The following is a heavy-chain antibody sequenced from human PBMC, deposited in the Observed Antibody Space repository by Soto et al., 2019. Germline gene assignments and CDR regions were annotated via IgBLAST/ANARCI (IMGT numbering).Heavy chain of an antibody. CDR3: AREGSYSAYNFAHGIQLWSFDF. CDR2: IYHSGNT. V-gene: IGHV4-38-2*02. CDR1: GYSISLGYY. D-gene: IGHD5-12*01. Sequence: PSETLSLTCAVSGYSISLGYYWGWIRQPPGKGLEWIGSIYHSGNTYYNPSLESRVAMSVDTSKNHFSLNLSSVTAADMAVYYCAREGSYSAYNFAHGIQLWSFDFWGQGALVTVSS. J-gene: IGHJ4*02.